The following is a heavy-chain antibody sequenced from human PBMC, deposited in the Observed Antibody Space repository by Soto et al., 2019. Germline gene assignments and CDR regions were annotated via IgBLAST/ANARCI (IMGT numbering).Heavy chain of an antibody. CDR3: ARDRASGMARIPSSGMDV. J-gene: IGHJ6*02. Sequence: ASVKVSCKASGYTFTSYGISWVRQAPGQGLEWMGWISAYNGNTNYAQKLQGRVTMTTDTSTSTAYMELRSLRSDDTAVYYCARDRASGMARIPSSGMDVWGQGPTVTGSS. V-gene: IGHV1-18*01. D-gene: IGHD1-26*01. CDR2: ISAYNGNT. CDR1: GYTFTSYG.